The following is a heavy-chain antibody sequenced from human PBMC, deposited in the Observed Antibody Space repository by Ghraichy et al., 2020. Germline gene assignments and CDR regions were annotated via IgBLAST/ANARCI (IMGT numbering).Heavy chain of an antibody. CDR1: GLRFSNSW. J-gene: IGHJ4*02. CDR2: IKEDGSVK. D-gene: IGHD1-26*01. V-gene: IGHV3-7*03. CDR3: ARDVGGGATDY. Sequence: GGSLRLSCVVSGLRFSNSWMTWVRQAPGKGLEWVANIKEDGSVKNYVDSVKGRFTISRDNAKNSLYLQMNSLRADDTALYYCARDVGGGATDYWGQGTLVTVSS.